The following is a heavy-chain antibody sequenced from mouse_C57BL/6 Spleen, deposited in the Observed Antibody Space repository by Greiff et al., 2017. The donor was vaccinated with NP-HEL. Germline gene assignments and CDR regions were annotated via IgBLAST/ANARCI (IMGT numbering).Heavy chain of an antibody. CDR2: INPGSGGT. Sequence: QVQLQQSGAELVRPGTSVKVSCKASGYAFTNYLIEWVKQRPGQGLEWIGVINPGSGGTNYNEKFKGKATLTADKSSSTAYMQLSSLTSEDSAVYFCARDDDGYPFAYWGQGTLITVSA. J-gene: IGHJ3*01. V-gene: IGHV1-54*01. CDR3: ARDDDGYPFAY. D-gene: IGHD2-3*01. CDR1: GYAFTNYL.